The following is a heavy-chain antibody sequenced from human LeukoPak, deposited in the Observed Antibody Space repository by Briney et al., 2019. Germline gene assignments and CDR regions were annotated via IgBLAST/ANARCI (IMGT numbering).Heavy chain of an antibody. Sequence: ASVKVSCKASGYTFTSYGISWVRQAPGQGLEWMGGIIPIFGTANYAQKFQGRVTITTDESTSTAYMELSSLRSEDTAVYYCARTNRYNWNYLIAFDIWGQGTMVTVSS. J-gene: IGHJ3*02. CDR1: GYTFTSYG. D-gene: IGHD1-7*01. CDR2: IIPIFGTA. V-gene: IGHV1-69*05. CDR3: ARTNRYNWNYLIAFDI.